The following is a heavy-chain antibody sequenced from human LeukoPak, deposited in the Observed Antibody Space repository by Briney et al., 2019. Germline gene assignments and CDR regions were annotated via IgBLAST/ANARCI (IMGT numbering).Heavy chain of an antibody. Sequence: SETLSLTCTVSGGSISSYYWSWIRQPPGKGLEWIGYIYYSGSTNYNPSLKSRVTISVDTSKNQFSLKLSSVTAADTAVYYCARDCDYYDSSGIVGYWGQGTLVIVSS. CDR2: IYYSGST. V-gene: IGHV4-59*12. CDR3: ARDCDYYDSSGIVGY. D-gene: IGHD3-22*01. J-gene: IGHJ4*02. CDR1: GGSISSYY.